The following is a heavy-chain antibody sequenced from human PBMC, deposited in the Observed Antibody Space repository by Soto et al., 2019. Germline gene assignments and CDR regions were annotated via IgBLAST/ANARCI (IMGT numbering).Heavy chain of an antibody. V-gene: IGHV3-9*01. CDR2: ISWNSGSI. Sequence: GGSLRLSCAASGFTFDDYAMHWVRQAPGKGLEWVSGISWNSGSIGYADSVKGRFTISRDNAKNSLYLQMNSLRAEDTALYYCAKEPGPYYGSGSFDYWGQGTLVTVSS. CDR1: GFTFDDYA. J-gene: IGHJ4*02. D-gene: IGHD3-10*01. CDR3: AKEPGPYYGSGSFDY.